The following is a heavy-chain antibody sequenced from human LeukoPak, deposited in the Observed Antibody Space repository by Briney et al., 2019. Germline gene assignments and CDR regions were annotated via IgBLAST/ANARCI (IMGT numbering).Heavy chain of an antibody. Sequence: PGGSLRLSCAASGFTFSNAWMNWVRQAPGKGLEWVGRIKSKTDGGTTDYAAPVKGRFTISRDDSKNTLYLQMYSLKTEDTAVYYCTTCEVVRGALDYWGQGTLVTVSS. V-gene: IGHV3-15*07. J-gene: IGHJ4*02. CDR3: TTCEVVRGALDY. CDR1: GFTFSNAW. CDR2: IKSKTDGGTT. D-gene: IGHD3-10*01.